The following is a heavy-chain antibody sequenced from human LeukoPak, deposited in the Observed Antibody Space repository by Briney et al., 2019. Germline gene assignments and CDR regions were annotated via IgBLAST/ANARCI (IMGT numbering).Heavy chain of an antibody. Sequence: PSETLSLTCTVSGGSISSGDYYWSWIRQPPGKGLEWIGYIYYSGSTYYNPSLKSRVAISVDTSKNQFSLKLSSVTAADTAVYYCARLPVFAGRKVTANGDYWGQGTLVTVSS. J-gene: IGHJ4*02. CDR2: IYYSGST. CDR3: ARLPVFAGRKVTANGDY. CDR1: GGSISSGDYY. V-gene: IGHV4-30-4*01. D-gene: IGHD2-21*02.